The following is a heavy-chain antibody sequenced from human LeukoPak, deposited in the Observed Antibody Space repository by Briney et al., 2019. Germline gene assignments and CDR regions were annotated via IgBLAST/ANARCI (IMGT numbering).Heavy chain of an antibody. Sequence: GRSLRLSCAASGFTFSSYGMHWVRQAPGKGLEWVGRIKSKTDGGTTDYAAPVRGRFTISRDDSKNTLHLQMNSLKTEDTAVYYCTTFKYNWNYVLDYWGQGTLVTVSS. CDR2: IKSKTDGGTT. D-gene: IGHD1-7*01. CDR1: GFTFSSYG. J-gene: IGHJ4*02. V-gene: IGHV3-15*01. CDR3: TTFKYNWNYVLDY.